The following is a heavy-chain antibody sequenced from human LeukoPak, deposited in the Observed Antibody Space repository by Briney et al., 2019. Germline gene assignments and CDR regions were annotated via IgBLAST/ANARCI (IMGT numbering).Heavy chain of an antibody. V-gene: IGHV1-46*01. D-gene: IGHD3-9*01. J-gene: IGHJ4*02. Sequence: ASVKVSCKASGYTFTSYYMHWVRQAPGQGLEWMGIINPSGGSTSYAQKFQGRVTMTRDTSTSTVYMELSSLRSEDTAVYYCARSDILTGYYHGGVDYWGQGTLVTVSS. CDR3: ARSDILTGYYHGGVDY. CDR2: INPSGGST. CDR1: GYTFTSYY.